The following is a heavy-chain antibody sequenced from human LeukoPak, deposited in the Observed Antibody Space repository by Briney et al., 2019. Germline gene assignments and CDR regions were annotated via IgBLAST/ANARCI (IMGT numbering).Heavy chain of an antibody. V-gene: IGHV4-59*12. CDR3: ARDTDSSGWHDAFDI. CDR2: IYYSGST. Sequence: SETLSLTCTVSGGSLSNYYWSWIRQPPGKGLEWIGYIYYSGSTNYNPSLKSRVTISVDTSKNQFSLKLSSVTVADTAVYYCARDTDSSGWHDAFDIWGQGTMVTVSS. D-gene: IGHD6-19*01. J-gene: IGHJ3*02. CDR1: GGSLSNYY.